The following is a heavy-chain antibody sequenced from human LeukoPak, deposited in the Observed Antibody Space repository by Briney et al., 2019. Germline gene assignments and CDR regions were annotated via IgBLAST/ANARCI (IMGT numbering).Heavy chain of an antibody. Sequence: GGSQRLSCAASGFTLSSYAMSWVRQAPGKGLEWVSAISGSGSSTYYADSVRGRFTISRDNSKNTLHLQMNSLRAEDTAVYYCASSMVRGVITWFDPWGQGTLVTVSS. V-gene: IGHV3-23*01. CDR3: ASSMVRGVITWFDP. J-gene: IGHJ5*02. CDR1: GFTLSSYA. CDR2: ISGSGSST. D-gene: IGHD3-10*01.